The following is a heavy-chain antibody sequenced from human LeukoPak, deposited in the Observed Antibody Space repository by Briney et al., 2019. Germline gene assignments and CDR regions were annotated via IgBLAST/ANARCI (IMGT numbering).Heavy chain of an antibody. CDR3: ARNSDYYDYSPQSV. D-gene: IGHD3-22*01. CDR1: GVTFSHYA. Sequence: SGGSLRLSWSASGVTFSHYALHWVRQAPGKGLEWVALIGHDGADKYYADSVKGRFLISRDNSKNMLFLQMNSLIIEDTAVYYCARNSDYYDYSPQSVWGQGTLVTVS. J-gene: IGHJ4*02. V-gene: IGHV3-30*04. CDR2: IGHDGADK.